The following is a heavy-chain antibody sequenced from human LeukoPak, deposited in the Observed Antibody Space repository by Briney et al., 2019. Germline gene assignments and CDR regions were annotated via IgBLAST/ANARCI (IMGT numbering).Heavy chain of an antibody. Sequence: SETLSLTCTVSGYSISSGYYWGWIRQPPGKGLEWIGSIYHSGSTNYNPSLKSRVTISVDTSKNQFSLKLSSVTAADTAVYYCARHRGYSYGKGSYYYGMDVWGQGTTVTVSS. CDR2: IYHSGST. D-gene: IGHD5-18*01. CDR3: ARHRGYSYGKGSYYYGMDV. J-gene: IGHJ6*02. V-gene: IGHV4-38-2*02. CDR1: GYSISSGYY.